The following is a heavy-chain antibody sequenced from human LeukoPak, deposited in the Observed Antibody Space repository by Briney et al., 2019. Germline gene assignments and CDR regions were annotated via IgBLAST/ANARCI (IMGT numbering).Heavy chain of an antibody. CDR3: ALGWEVATDWFDP. D-gene: IGHD5-12*01. CDR2: INPNSGGT. V-gene: IGHV1-2*02. J-gene: IGHJ5*02. Sequence: ASVKVSCKASGYPFTGYYMHWVRQAPGQGLEWMGWINPNSGGTNYAQKFQGRVTMTRDTSISTAYMELSRLRSDDTAVYYCALGWEVATDWFDPWGQGTLVTVSS. CDR1: GYPFTGYY.